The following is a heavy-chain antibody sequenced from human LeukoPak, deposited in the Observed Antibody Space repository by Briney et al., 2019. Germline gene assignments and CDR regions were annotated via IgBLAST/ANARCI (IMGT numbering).Heavy chain of an antibody. CDR2: IYYSGST. V-gene: IGHV4-39*07. Sequence: SETLSLTCTVSGGSISSSSYYWGWIRQPPGKGLEWIGSIYYSGSTYYNPSLKSRVTISVDTSKNQFSLKLSSVTAADTAVYHCARDPGYYYYMDVWGKGTTVTVSS. CDR3: ARDPGYYYYMDV. CDR1: GGSISSSSYY. J-gene: IGHJ6*03.